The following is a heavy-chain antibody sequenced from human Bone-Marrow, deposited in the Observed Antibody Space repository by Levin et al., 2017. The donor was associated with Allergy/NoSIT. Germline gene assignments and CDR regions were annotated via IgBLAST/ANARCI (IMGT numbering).Heavy chain of an antibody. D-gene: IGHD2-2*01. Sequence: SQTLSLPCAVYGGAFHDSYWNWIRQSPGKGLEWIGEINQSGNSDYNPSLKTRVSMSIDSIKKQFSLKLNSVTAADTAIYYCARGPYHGPWYFEFWGRGSQVTVSS. CDR2: INQSGNS. CDR1: GGAFHDSY. J-gene: IGHJ2*01. CDR3: ARGPYHGPWYFEF. V-gene: IGHV4-34*01.